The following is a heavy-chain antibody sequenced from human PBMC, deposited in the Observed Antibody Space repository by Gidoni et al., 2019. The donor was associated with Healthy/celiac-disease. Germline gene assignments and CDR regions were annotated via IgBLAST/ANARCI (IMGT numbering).Heavy chain of an antibody. J-gene: IGHJ6*02. D-gene: IGHD6-13*01. V-gene: IGHV4-4*02. CDR1: GGSISSSNW. Sequence: QVQLQESGPGLVKPSGTLSLTCAVSGGSISSSNWWSWVRQPPGKGLEWIGEIYHSGSTNYNPSLKSRVTISVDKSKNQFSLKLSSVTAADTAVYYCAREGSRGSSWSYYYYGMDVWGQGTTVTVSS. CDR2: IYHSGST. CDR3: AREGSRGSSWSYYYYGMDV.